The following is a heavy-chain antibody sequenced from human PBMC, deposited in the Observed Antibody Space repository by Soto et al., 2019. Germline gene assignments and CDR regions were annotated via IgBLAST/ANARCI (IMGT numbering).Heavy chain of an antibody. V-gene: IGHV4-30-4*01. CDR3: ARAMVVTQNWFDP. CDR1: VGSISSGDYY. CDR2: IYYSGST. D-gene: IGHD2-21*02. Sequence: PSETLSLTCTVSVGSISSGDYYWSWIRQPPGKGLEWIGYIYYSGSTYYNPSLKSRVTISVDTSKNQFSLKLSSVTAADTAVYYCARAMVVTQNWFDPWGQGTLVTVSS. J-gene: IGHJ5*02.